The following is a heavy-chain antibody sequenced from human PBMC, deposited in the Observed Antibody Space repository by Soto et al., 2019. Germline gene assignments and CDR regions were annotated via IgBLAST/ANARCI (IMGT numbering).Heavy chain of an antibody. V-gene: IGHV1-8*01. CDR1: GYTFTNYD. J-gene: IGHJ4*02. CDR2: MNPNSGNT. CDR3: ARFLKNEDSVGDYSASAVVGY. Sequence: ASVKVSCKASGYTFTNYDINWVRQATGQGLEWMGWMNPNSGNTGYAQKFQGRVTMTRNTSISTAYMELSSLRSEDTAVYYCARFLKNEDSVGDYSASAVVGYWGQGTLVNVSS. D-gene: IGHD2-21*01.